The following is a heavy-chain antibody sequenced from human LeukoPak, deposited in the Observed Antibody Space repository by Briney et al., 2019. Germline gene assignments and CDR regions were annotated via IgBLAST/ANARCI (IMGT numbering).Heavy chain of an antibody. CDR2: IVVGSGNT. D-gene: IGHD6-13*01. CDR1: GFTFTSSA. V-gene: IGHV1-58*01. J-gene: IGHJ4*02. Sequence: TSVKVSCKASGFTFTSSAVQWVRQPRGQRLEWIGWIVVGSGNTNYAQKFQERVTITRDMSTSTAYMELSSLRSEDTAVYYCAATYSSSWYMLDYCGQGTLVTVSS. CDR3: AATYSSSWYMLDY.